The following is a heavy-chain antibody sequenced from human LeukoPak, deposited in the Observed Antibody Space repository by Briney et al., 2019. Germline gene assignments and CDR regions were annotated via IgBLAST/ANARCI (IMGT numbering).Heavy chain of an antibody. V-gene: IGHV3-11*04. D-gene: IGHD1-26*01. CDR1: GFTFSDYY. CDR2: ISGSSSTI. Sequence: PGGSLRLSCAASGFTFSDYYMSWIRQAPGKGLEWVSYISGSSSTIYYADSVKGRFSISRDNAKNSLYLQMNSLRAEDTAVYYCAREMRWELRDMGDAFDIWGQGTMVTVSS. CDR3: AREMRWELRDMGDAFDI. J-gene: IGHJ3*02.